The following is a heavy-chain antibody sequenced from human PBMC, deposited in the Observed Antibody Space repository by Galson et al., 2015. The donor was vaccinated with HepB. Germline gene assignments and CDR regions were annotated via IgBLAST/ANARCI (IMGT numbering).Heavy chain of an antibody. Sequence: SLRLSCAASGFTFNKYAMHWVRQAPGKGLEWVAVISFDGNIQYYPDSVKGRFTISRDNSKNTLYLQMDGLRPEDTAVYYCARDRDDYGGNWLDPWGQGTLVTVSS. V-gene: IGHV3-30-3*01. CDR1: GFTFNKYA. CDR2: ISFDGNIQ. D-gene: IGHD4-23*01. J-gene: IGHJ5*02. CDR3: ARDRDDYGGNWLDP.